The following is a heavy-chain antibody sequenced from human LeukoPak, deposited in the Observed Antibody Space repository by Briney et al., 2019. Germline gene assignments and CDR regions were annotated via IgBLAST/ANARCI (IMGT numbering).Heavy chain of an antibody. CDR1: GFTVSTYY. V-gene: IGHV3-53*01. D-gene: IGHD2-2*01. CDR3: ARGLGYCTSTTCLLPFDY. J-gene: IGHJ4*02. CDR2: IYSGGST. Sequence: GGSLRLSCAASGFTVSTYYMTWVRQAPGKGLECVSVIYSGGSTYYADSVKGRFTVSRDNSKNTLYLLMNSLRAEDTAMYYCARGLGYCTSTTCLLPFDYWGQGTLVTVSS.